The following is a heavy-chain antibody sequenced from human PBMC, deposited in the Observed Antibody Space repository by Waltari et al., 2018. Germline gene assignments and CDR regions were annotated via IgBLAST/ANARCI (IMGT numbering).Heavy chain of an antibody. J-gene: IGHJ3*02. CDR1: GYTFTGYY. D-gene: IGHD6-19*01. CDR2: INPNSGGT. V-gene: IGHV1-2*02. CDR3: ARDLQAVAGPTNAFDI. Sequence: QVQLVQSGAEVKKPGASVKVSCKASGYTFTGYYMHWVRQAPGQGLEWMGWINPNSGGTNYAQKFQGRVTMTRDTSISTAYMELSRLRSDDTAGYYCARDLQAVAGPTNAFDIWGQGTMVIVSS.